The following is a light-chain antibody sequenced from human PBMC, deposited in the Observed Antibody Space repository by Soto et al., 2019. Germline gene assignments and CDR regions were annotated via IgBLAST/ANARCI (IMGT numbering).Light chain of an antibody. V-gene: IGKV1-5*03. CDR2: KAS. Sequence: DIQMTQSPSTLSASVGARVPITCRASQSISSWLAWYQQKPGKAPKLLIYKASSLESGVPSRFSGSGSGTEFTLTISSLQPDDFATYYCQQYNSYLLTFGQGTKVDI. CDR3: QQYNSYLLT. CDR1: QSISSW. J-gene: IGKJ1*01.